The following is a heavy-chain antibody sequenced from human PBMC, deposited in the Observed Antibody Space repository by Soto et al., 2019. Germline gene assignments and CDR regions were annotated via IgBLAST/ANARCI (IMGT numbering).Heavy chain of an antibody. J-gene: IGHJ1*01. V-gene: IGHV3-7*01. D-gene: IGHD2-21*02. Sequence: GGSLRLSCAASGFTISTFWMSWVRQAPGKGLEWVATISPGGGERHYVESVKGRFTTSRDNAESSLYLQMNSLTAEDTAVYYCATLVVTEGKYFQDWGQGTLVTVSS. CDR1: GFTISTFW. CDR2: ISPGGGER. CDR3: ATLVVTEGKYFQD.